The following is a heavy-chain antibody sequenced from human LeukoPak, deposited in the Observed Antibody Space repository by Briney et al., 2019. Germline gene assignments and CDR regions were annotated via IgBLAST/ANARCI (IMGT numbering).Heavy chain of an antibody. J-gene: IGHJ4*02. CDR1: GYTFTVYY. D-gene: IGHD4/OR15-4a*01. V-gene: IGHV1-2*02. Sequence: ASAKVSCKASGYTFTVYYMHWVRQAPGQGLEWVGWINPNTGGTNYAQKFQGRVTMTRDTSISTAYMELSRLRSDDTAVYYCARGSMVAYYFDYWGQETLVTVSS. CDR2: INPNTGGT. CDR3: ARGSMVAYYFDY.